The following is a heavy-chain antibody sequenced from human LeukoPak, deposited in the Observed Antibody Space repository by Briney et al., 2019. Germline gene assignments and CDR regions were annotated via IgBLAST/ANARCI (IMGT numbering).Heavy chain of an antibody. D-gene: IGHD3-3*01. CDR1: GFTFGDYA. CDR2: IRSKAYGGTT. J-gene: IGHJ4*02. Sequence: GSLGLSCTASGFTFGDYAMSWVRQAPGKGLEGVGFIRSKAYGGTTEYAASVKGRFTISRDDSKSIAYLQMNSLKTEDTAVYYCTRALGYDFWDLMYWGQGTLVTVSS. CDR3: TRALGYDFWDLMY. V-gene: IGHV3-49*04.